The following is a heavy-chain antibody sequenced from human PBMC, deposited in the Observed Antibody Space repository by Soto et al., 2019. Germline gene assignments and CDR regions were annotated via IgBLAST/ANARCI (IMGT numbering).Heavy chain of an antibody. CDR3: ANFNWYFDL. Sequence: SQTLSLTCTVSGCSISNYYLSCIRQPPGKGLEWIGYIYYTGSTNYNPSLKSRVTMSVDTSTNQFSLQLRSVTAADTAVYYCANFNWYFDLWGGGTLVTVSS. D-gene: IGHD3-3*01. V-gene: IGHV4-59*01. J-gene: IGHJ2*01. CDR2: IYYTGST. CDR1: GCSISNYY.